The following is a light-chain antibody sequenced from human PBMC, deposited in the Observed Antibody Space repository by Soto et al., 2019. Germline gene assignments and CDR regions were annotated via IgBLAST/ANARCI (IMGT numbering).Light chain of an antibody. CDR2: DVN. Sequence: QSALTQPRSVSGSPGQSVTISCTGTSSDVGAYNYVSWYQQHPGKAPKLMTYDVNKRPSGVPDRFSGSKSGNTASLTISGLQAEDEADYYCCSYADNYRYVFGTGTKVTVL. CDR1: SSDVGAYNY. V-gene: IGLV2-11*01. J-gene: IGLJ1*01. CDR3: CSYADNYRYV.